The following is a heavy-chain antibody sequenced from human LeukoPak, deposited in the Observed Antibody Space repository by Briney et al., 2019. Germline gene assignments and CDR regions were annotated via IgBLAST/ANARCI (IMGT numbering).Heavy chain of an antibody. CDR2: INPSGGST. CDR1: GYTFTDYY. V-gene: IGHV1-46*01. J-gene: IGHJ4*02. CDR3: ARAGGYYLGYFDL. Sequence: ASVKVSCKASGYTFTDYYIHWVRQAPGQGLEGMGVINPSGGSTTYAQKFQGRLTMTRDTSTSTVYMELSSLRSEDTATHFCARAGGYYLGYFDLWGQGTLVTVAS. D-gene: IGHD3-22*01.